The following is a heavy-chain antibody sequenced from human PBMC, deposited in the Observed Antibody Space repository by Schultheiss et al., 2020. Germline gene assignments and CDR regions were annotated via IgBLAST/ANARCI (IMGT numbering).Heavy chain of an antibody. Sequence: SVKVSCKASGGTFSSYAISWVRQAPGQGLEWMGGIIPIFGTANYAQKFQGRVTITADKSTSTAYMELSSLRSEDTAVYYCARVVVVISTKRPYYGMDVWGQGTTGTVSS. CDR1: GGTFSSYA. CDR3: ARVVVVISTKRPYYGMDV. CDR2: IIPIFGTA. V-gene: IGHV1-69*06. J-gene: IGHJ6*02. D-gene: IGHD3-22*01.